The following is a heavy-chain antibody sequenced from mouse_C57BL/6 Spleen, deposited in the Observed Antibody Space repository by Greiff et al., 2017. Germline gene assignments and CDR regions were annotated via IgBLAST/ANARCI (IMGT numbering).Heavy chain of an antibody. CDR3: ARLRGYYYAMDY. J-gene: IGHJ4*01. V-gene: IGHV3-6*01. CDR1: GYSITSGYY. D-gene: IGHD2-12*01. Sequence: VQLQQSGPGLVKPSQSLSLTCSVTGYSITSGYYWNWIRQFPGNKLEWMGYISYDGSNNYNPSLKNRISITRDTSKNQFFLKLNSVTTEDTATYYCARLRGYYYAMDYWGQGTSVTVSS. CDR2: ISYDGSN.